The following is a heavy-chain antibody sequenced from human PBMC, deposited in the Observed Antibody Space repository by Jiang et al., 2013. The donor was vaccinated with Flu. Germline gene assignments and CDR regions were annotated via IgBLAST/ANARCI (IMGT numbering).Heavy chain of an antibody. CDR3: ARFAKGITDAFDI. V-gene: IGHV4-59*08. D-gene: IGHD1-14*01. Sequence: YSGSTNYNPSLKSRVTISVDTSKNQFSLKLSSVTAADTAVYYCARFAKGITDAFDIWGQGTMVTVSS. J-gene: IGHJ3*02. CDR2: YSGST.